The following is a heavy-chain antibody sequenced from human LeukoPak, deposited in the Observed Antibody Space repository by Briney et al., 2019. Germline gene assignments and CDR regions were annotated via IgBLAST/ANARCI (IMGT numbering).Heavy chain of an antibody. V-gene: IGHV3-21*01. CDR2: ISGSSTYI. CDR3: ARGITLIDAFDI. J-gene: IGHJ3*02. Sequence: GXXLXXSCTASAFTFSNYXMDWVRQAPGXXLEWVSSISGSSTYIYYADSVKGRFTISRDNAKNSLFLQMNSLRAEDTAVYYCARGITLIDAFDIWGQGTMVTVSS. D-gene: IGHD3-22*01. CDR1: AFTFSNYX.